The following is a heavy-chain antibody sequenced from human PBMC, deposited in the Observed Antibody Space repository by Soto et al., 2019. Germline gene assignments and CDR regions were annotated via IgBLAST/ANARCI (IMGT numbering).Heavy chain of an antibody. D-gene: IGHD3-22*01. CDR1: GYTFTSYG. Sequence: ASVKVSCKASGYTFTSYGISWVRQAPGQGLEWMGWISAYNGNTNYAQKLQGRVTMTTDTSTSTAYMELRSLRSDDTAVYYCARDISYYDSSGYYYAYDYWGQGTLVTVS. CDR2: ISAYNGNT. CDR3: ARDISYYDSSGYYYAYDY. J-gene: IGHJ4*02. V-gene: IGHV1-18*01.